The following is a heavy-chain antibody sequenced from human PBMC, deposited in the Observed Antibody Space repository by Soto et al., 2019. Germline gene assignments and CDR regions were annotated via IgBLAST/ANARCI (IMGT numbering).Heavy chain of an antibody. J-gene: IGHJ4*02. CDR1: GFTFSSYA. CDR2: IVSSGGST. V-gene: IGHV3-64*01. CDR3: ARGAERFDY. Sequence: EVQLVESGGGLVQPGGSLRLSCEASGFTFSSYAMHWVRQAPGKGLEYVSAIVSSGGSTYYANSVKGRFTISRDNSKNTLYLQMGSLRAEDMAVYYCARGAERFDYWGQGTLVTVSS.